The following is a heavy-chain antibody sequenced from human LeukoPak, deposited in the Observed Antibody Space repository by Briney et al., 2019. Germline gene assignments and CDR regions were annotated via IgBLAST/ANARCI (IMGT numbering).Heavy chain of an antibody. CDR1: GFILSNYE. CDR3: GREMAAATDWEMDY. V-gene: IGHV3-48*03. D-gene: IGHD5-24*01. Sequence: PGGSLRLSCAASGFILSNYEMDWVRQAPGKGLEWISYISRTGGTLYADSVRGRFTISRDTARNSLYLQMDSLRAEDTAVYYCGREMAAATDWEMDYWGQRTLDTV. CDR2: ISRTGGTL. J-gene: IGHJ4*02.